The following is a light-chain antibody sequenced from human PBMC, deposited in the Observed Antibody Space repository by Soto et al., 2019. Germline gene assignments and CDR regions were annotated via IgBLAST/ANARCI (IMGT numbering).Light chain of an antibody. J-gene: IGKJ1*01. Sequence: DLQMTQSPSSLSASVGDRVTITCRASQSIATYLIWYRQTPGKAPELLIFAASRLQTGVPSRFSGGGSGTDFTLTISSLQPEDFATYYCQQSYSTPPWTFGQGTKVEIK. CDR2: AAS. CDR1: QSIATY. CDR3: QQSYSTPPWT. V-gene: IGKV1-39*01.